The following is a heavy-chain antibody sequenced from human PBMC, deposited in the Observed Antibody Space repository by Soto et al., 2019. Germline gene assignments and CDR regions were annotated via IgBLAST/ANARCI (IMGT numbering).Heavy chain of an antibody. CDR1: GYTFTSYD. V-gene: IGHV1-8*01. CDR3: ARGIKYGAYSRRFVP. Sequence: QVQLVQSGAEVKKPGASVKVACKASGYTFTSYDINWVRQATGQGLEYLGWMNPNSGNTAYVQKFRGRGTMSWDTYITTGDMQLSSLRSGDTAVYFCARGIKYGAYSRRFVPWGQGTLVTVSA. J-gene: IGHJ5*02. D-gene: IGHD4-17*01. CDR2: MNPNSGNT.